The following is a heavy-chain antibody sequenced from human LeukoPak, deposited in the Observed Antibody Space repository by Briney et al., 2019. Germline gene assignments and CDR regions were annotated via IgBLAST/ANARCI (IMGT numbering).Heavy chain of an antibody. CDR2: MNPNSGNT. CDR3: ARGGVVRSLEWLPFDY. J-gene: IGHJ4*02. CDR1: GYTFTGYY. V-gene: IGHV1-8*03. Sequence: ASVKVSCKASGYTFTGYYMHWVRQAPGQGLEWMGWMNPNSGNTGYAQKFQGRVTITRNTSISTAYMELSSLRSEDTAVYYCARGGVVRSLEWLPFDYWGQGTLVTVSS. D-gene: IGHD3-3*01.